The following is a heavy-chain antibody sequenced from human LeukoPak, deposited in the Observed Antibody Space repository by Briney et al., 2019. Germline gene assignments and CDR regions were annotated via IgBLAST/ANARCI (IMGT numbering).Heavy chain of an antibody. CDR2: IDPSDSYT. V-gene: IGHV5-10-1*01. Sequence: PGGSLRLSCAASGFTFSSYWISWVRQMPGKGLEWMGTIDPSDSYTNYSPSFQGHVTISADKSISTAYLQWSSLKASDTAMYYCARHGGRGYFDYWGQGTLVTVSS. CDR3: ARHGGRGYFDY. J-gene: IGHJ4*02. CDR1: GFTFSSYW. D-gene: IGHD4-23*01.